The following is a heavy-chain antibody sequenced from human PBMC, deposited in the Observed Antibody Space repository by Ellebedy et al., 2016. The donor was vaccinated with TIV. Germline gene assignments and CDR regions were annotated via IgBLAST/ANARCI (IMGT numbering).Heavy chain of an antibody. V-gene: IGHV4-39*01. D-gene: IGHD3-22*01. CDR2: INFSGRT. J-gene: IGHJ5*02. CDR3: ARRPVVIGNWFDP. Sequence: SETLSLTCTVSGGSISSSSYYWVWLRQPPGKGLEWIGSINFSGRTYYNPSLKSRLTISIDTSRDQFSLKVNSVTAADTAVYYCARRPVVIGNWFDPWGQGTLVTVSS. CDR1: GGSISSSSYY.